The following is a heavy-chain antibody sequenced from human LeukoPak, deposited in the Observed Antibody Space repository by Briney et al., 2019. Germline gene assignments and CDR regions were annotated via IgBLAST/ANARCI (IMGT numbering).Heavy chain of an antibody. Sequence: HPGGSLRLSCAASGFTFSSYAMSWVRQAPGKGLEWVSAISGSGGSTYYADSVKGRFTISRDNSKNTLYLQMNSLRAEDTAVYYCAKDSETIFGVAVQYFGYWGQGTLVTVSS. CDR3: AKDSETIFGVAVQYFGY. V-gene: IGHV3-23*01. CDR2: ISGSGGST. J-gene: IGHJ4*02. D-gene: IGHD3-3*01. CDR1: GFTFSSYA.